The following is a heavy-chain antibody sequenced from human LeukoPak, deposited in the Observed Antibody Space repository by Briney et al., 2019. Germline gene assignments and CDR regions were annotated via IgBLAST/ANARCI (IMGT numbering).Heavy chain of an antibody. CDR2: INPSGGST. D-gene: IGHD3-10*01. J-gene: IGHJ6*03. CDR3: AREYGDYYYMDV. CDR1: GYTFTSYY. V-gene: IGHV1-46*01. Sequence: ASVKVSCKASGYTFTSYYMHWVRQAPGQGLEWIGIINPSGGSTSYAQKFQGRVTMTRDTSTSTVYMELSSLRSEDTAVYYCAREYGDYYYMDVWGKGTTVTVSS.